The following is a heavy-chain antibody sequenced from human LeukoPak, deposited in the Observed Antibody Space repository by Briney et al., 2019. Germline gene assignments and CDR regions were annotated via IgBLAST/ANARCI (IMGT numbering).Heavy chain of an antibody. V-gene: IGHV4-4*07. J-gene: IGHJ6*03. CDR1: GGSITSKY. CDR3: AIISAAPGRVYYMDV. D-gene: IGHD6-13*01. CDR2: IYAPSGGTPSADT. Sequence: SETLSLTCTVSGGSITSKYWSWIRQSAGKGLEWIGRIYAPSGGTPSADTNYNPSLRSRVTLSVDTSKNHCSLKLTSVTAADTAVYYCAIISAAPGRVYYMDVWGKGTTVTVSS.